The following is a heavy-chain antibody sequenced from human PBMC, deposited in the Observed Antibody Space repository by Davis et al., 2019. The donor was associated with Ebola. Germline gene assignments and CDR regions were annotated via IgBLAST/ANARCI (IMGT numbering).Heavy chain of an antibody. CDR2: INAGNGNT. D-gene: IGHD3-22*01. V-gene: IGHV1-3*01. J-gene: IGHJ6*02. CDR1: GYTFTSYA. Sequence: ASVTVSCKASGYTFTSYAMHSVRQAPGQRLAWMGWINAGNGNTKYSQKFQGRVTITRDTSASTAYMELNSLRSEDTAVYYCARGGITMVVVTLDYNFYAMDVWGQGTTVTVSS. CDR3: ARGGITMVVVTLDYNFYAMDV.